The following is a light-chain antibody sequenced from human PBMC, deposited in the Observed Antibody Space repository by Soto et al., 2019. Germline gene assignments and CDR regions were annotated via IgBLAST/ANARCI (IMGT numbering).Light chain of an antibody. Sequence: QSALTQPASVSGSPGQSITISCTGTTSDIGTYNYVSWYQQHPGKAPKLMIYGVGSRPSGVSSRFSGSKSGNTASLAISGLQAEDEADYYCSSYTGSSTLFGGGTQLTVL. CDR2: GVG. J-gene: IGLJ2*01. CDR1: TSDIGTYNY. V-gene: IGLV2-14*01. CDR3: SSYTGSSTL.